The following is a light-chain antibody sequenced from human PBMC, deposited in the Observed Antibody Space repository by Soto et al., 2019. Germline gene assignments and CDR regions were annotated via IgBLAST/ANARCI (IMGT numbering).Light chain of an antibody. V-gene: IGKV3-20*01. J-gene: IGKJ1*01. Sequence: EIVLTQSPGTLSLSPGERATLSCRASQSVSSSYLAWYQQKPGQAPRLLIYGASSRATGIPDRFSGSGSGTDFTLTINRLAPEDFAVYYCQHYGSSRTFGQGTKADIK. CDR1: QSVSSSY. CDR3: QHYGSSRT. CDR2: GAS.